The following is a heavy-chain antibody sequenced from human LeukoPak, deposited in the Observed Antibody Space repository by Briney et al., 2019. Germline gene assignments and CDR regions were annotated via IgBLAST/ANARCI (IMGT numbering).Heavy chain of an antibody. CDR2: IYPGDYDA. V-gene: IGHV5-51*01. CDR3: ARHDAARRRLVRFDP. Sequence: KISWKASGYGFNNYWIAWVRQVPGKGLEGMGFIYPGDYDANYSPSFEGQITISADKSINTAYLEWSSLRASDTAMYYCARHDAARRRLVRFDPWGQGTQVIVS. J-gene: IGHJ5*02. CDR1: GYGFNNYW. D-gene: IGHD6-25*01.